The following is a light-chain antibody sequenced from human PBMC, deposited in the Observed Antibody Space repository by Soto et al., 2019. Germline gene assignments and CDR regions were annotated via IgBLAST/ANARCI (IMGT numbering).Light chain of an antibody. CDR2: DVS. V-gene: IGLV2-14*01. CDR1: SSDVGGYNY. Sequence: QSALTQPASVSGSPGQSITISCTGTSSDVGGYNYVSWYQQHPGKAPKLMIYDVSNRPSGVSNRFSGSKSGNTASPTISGLQAEDEADYYCSSYTRSSFDVFGTGTKLTVL. J-gene: IGLJ1*01. CDR3: SSYTRSSFDV.